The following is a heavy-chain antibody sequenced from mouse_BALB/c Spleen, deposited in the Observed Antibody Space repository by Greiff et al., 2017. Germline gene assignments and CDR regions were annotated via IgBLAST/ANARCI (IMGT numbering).Heavy chain of an antibody. D-gene: IGHD2-3*01. J-gene: IGHJ4*01. CDR1: GYTFTSYV. CDR2: INPYNDGT. Sequence: VQLKQSGPELVKPGASVKMSCKASGYTFTSYVMHWVKQKPGQGLEWIGYINPYNDGTKYNEKFKGKATLTSDKSSSTAYMELSSLTSEDSAVYYCARHYDGYYVYYAMDYWGQGTSVTVSS. CDR3: ARHYDGYYVYYAMDY. V-gene: IGHV1-14*01.